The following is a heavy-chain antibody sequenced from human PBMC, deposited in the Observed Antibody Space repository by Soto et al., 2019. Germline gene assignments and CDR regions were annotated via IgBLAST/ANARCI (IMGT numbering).Heavy chain of an antibody. V-gene: IGHV1-18*01. Sequence: GASVKVSCKASGYTFTSYGISWVRQAPGQGLEWMGWISAYNGNTNYAQKLQGRVTMTTDTSTSTAYMELRSLRSDDTAVYYCARDPRLHCSSTSCYFVAFGGDAFDIWSQGTMVTVSS. CDR3: ARDPRLHCSSTSCYFVAFGGDAFDI. CDR1: GYTFTSYG. J-gene: IGHJ3*02. CDR2: ISAYNGNT. D-gene: IGHD2-2*01.